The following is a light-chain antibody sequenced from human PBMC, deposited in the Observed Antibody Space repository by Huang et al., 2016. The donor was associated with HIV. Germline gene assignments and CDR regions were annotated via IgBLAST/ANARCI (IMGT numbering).Light chain of an antibody. V-gene: IGKV3-11*01. J-gene: IGKJ4*01. CDR3: QQRSNWPPL. Sequence: EIVLTQSPATLSLSPGERATLSCRASPSVSSFLAWYQHKPGQAPRLLIYDASNRATGIPARFSGSGSGTDFTLTISSLEPEDFAVYYCQQRSNWPPLFGGGTKVEIK. CDR1: PSVSSF. CDR2: DAS.